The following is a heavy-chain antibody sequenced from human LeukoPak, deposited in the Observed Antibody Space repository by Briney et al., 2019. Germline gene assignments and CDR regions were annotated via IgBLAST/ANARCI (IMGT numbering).Heavy chain of an antibody. D-gene: IGHD1-26*01. V-gene: IGHV3-7*01. J-gene: IGHJ4*02. CDR2: IKQDGSEK. CDR1: GFTFSSYW. Sequence: GGSLRLSCAASGFTFSSYWMSWVRQAPGKGLEWVANIKQDGSEKYYVDSVKGRFTISRDNAKSSLYLQMNSLRAEDTAVYYCAKDHGSYYGLYYFDYWGQGTLVTVSS. CDR3: AKDHGSYYGLYYFDY.